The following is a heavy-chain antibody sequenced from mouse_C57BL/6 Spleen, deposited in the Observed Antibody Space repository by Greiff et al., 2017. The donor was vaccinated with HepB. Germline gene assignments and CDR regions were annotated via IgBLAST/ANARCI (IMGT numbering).Heavy chain of an antibody. V-gene: IGHV10-3*01. D-gene: IGHD1-1*01. Sequence: EVQRVESGGGLVQPKGSLKLSCAASGFTFNTYATHWVRQAPGKGLEWVARIRSKSSNYATYYADSVKDRFTISRDDSQSMLYLQMNNLKTEDTAMYYCVREFYYGSSDWYFDVWGTGTTVTVSS. CDR2: IRSKSSNYAT. CDR1: GFTFNTYA. CDR3: VREFYYGSSDWYFDV. J-gene: IGHJ1*03.